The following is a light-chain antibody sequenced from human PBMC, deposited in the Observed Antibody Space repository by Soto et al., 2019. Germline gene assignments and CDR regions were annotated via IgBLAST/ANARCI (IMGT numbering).Light chain of an antibody. CDR3: QQYNNWPPET. Sequence: EIVMTQSPATLSVSPGERATLSCRASQSVSSNLAWYQQKPGQAPRLLIYGASTRATGIPARFSGSRSGTEFTLTISSLQSEDFAVYYYQQYNNWPPETFGQGTKLEIK. V-gene: IGKV3-15*01. J-gene: IGKJ2*01. CDR2: GAS. CDR1: QSVSSN.